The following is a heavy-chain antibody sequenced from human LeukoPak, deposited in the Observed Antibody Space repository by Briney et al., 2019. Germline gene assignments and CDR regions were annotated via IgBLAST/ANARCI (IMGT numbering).Heavy chain of an antibody. CDR1: GFTFSSYG. D-gene: IGHD3-16*02. CDR2: ISYDGSNK. J-gene: IGHJ4*02. CDR3: AKGTLRYADY. Sequence: GGSLRLSCAASGFTFSSYGMPWVRQAPGKGLEWVAVISYDGSNKYYADSVKGRFTISRDNSKNTLYLQMNSLRAEDTAVYYCAKGTLRYADYWGQGTLVTVSS. V-gene: IGHV3-30*18.